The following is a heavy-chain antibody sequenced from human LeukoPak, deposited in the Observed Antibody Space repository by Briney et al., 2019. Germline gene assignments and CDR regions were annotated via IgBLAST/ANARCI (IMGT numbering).Heavy chain of an antibody. J-gene: IGHJ4*02. CDR1: GFTFRRYG. CDR3: AKDRLSGYSGGIIDY. V-gene: IGHV3-23*01. Sequence: GGSLRLSCAASGFTFRRYGMNWVRQAPGKGLEWVSAISGSGGSTFYADSVKGRFTISRDNSKTTLYLQMNSLRAEDTAVYYCAKDRLSGYSGGIIDYWGQGTLVTVSS. CDR2: ISGSGGST. D-gene: IGHD5-12*01.